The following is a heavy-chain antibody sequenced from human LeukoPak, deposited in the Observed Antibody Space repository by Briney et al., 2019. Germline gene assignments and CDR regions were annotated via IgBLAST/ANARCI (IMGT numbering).Heavy chain of an antibody. J-gene: IGHJ4*02. CDR3: AKDLDYTTYGYYFDY. Sequence: ASVKVSCKASGYTFTGYYMHWVRQAPGQGLEWMGWINPNSGGTNYAQKFQGRVTMTRDTSITTAYMELSRLSSDDTAVYYCAKDLDYTTYGYYFDYWGQGTLVTVSS. CDR1: GYTFTGYY. V-gene: IGHV1-2*02. D-gene: IGHD4-11*01. CDR2: INPNSGGT.